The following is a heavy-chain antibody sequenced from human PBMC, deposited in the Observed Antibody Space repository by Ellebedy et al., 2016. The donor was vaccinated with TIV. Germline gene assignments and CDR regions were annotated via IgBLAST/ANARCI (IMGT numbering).Heavy chain of an antibody. Sequence: ASVKVSCKASGYTFTSYGISWVRQAPGQGLEWMGWISAYNGNTNYAQKLQGRVTMTTDTSTSTAYMELRSLRSDDTAVYYCARAPRRYCISTSCLYFDYWGQGTLVTVSS. D-gene: IGHD2-2*01. CDR1: GYTFTSYG. CDR3: ARAPRRYCISTSCLYFDY. CDR2: ISAYNGNT. V-gene: IGHV1-18*01. J-gene: IGHJ4*02.